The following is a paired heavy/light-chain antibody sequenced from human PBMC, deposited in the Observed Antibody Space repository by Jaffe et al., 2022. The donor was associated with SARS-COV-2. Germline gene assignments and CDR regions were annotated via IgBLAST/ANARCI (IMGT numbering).Light chain of an antibody. CDR2: YDD. V-gene: IGLV1-36*01. CDR1: RSNIGKNA. Sequence: QSVLTQPPSVSGAPRQRVSISCSGNRSNIGKNAVNWYQQLPGKAPKLLIYYDDLLPSGVSDRFSGSKSGTSASLAISGLQSEDEADYYCAAWDDSLNVWVFGGGTKVTVL. CDR3: AAWDDSLNVWV. J-gene: IGLJ3*02.
Heavy chain of an antibody. CDR1: GFTFRNYG. J-gene: IGHJ4*02. CDR2: IWHDGNNQ. D-gene: IGHD3-10*01. Sequence: QVQLVESGGGVVQPGRSLRLSCAASGFTFRNYGMHWVRQAPGKGLEWVALIWHDGNNQYYTDSVKGRFTVSRDNSRNTLNLQMNSLRAEDTALYYCVRDRTRSGTGSASFDYWGQGTLVTVSS. CDR3: VRDRTRSGTGSASFDY. V-gene: IGHV3-33*01.